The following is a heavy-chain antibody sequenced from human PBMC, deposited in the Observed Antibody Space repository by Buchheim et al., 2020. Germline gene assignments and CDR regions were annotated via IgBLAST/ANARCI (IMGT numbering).Heavy chain of an antibody. CDR3: VKAQRDTGTTRIELEY. Sequence: QVQLVESGGGVVQPGRSLRLSCAASGFTFSTYGMHWVRQAPGKGLEWVAVISHDGSNKYYADSVKGRFTISRDNSKNTLYLQMNSLRAEDTAVYYCVKAQRDTGTTRIELEYWGQGTL. CDR1: GFTFSTYG. V-gene: IGHV3-30*18. CDR2: ISHDGSNK. J-gene: IGHJ4*02. D-gene: IGHD1-1*01.